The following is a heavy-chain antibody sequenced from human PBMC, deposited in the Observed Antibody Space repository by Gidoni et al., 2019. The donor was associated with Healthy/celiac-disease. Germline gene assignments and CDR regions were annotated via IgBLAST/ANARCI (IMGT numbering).Heavy chain of an antibody. Sequence: VKGRFTISRDNSKNTLYLQMNSLRAEDTAVYYCAKRGDYGDWEWYFDYWGQGTLVTVSS. V-gene: IGHV3-23*01. D-gene: IGHD4-17*01. J-gene: IGHJ4*02. CDR3: AKRGDYGDWEWYFDY.